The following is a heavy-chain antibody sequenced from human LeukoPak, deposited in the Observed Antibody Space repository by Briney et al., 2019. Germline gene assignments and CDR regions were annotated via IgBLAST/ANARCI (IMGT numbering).Heavy chain of an antibody. CDR1: GLSFSSQV. V-gene: IGHV3-23*01. Sequence: PGGSLRLSCAASGLSFSSQVMTWVRQAPGKGLEWVSGMSGSGDHIYYADSVKGRFTISRDNSRDTLYLQMNRLRAEDTAIYYCAKVPGDHIGSGRSGYWGQGTLVTVSS. J-gene: IGHJ4*02. CDR2: MSGSGDHI. D-gene: IGHD3-10*01. CDR3: AKVPGDHIGSGRSGY.